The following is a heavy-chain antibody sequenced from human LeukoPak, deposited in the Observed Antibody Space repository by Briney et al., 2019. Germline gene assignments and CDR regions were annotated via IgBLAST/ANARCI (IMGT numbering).Heavy chain of an antibody. V-gene: IGHV5-51*01. D-gene: IGHD5-18*01. CDR2: IYPGDSDT. J-gene: IGHJ3*02. CDR1: GYSFTSYW. Sequence: GESLKISCKGSGYSFTSYWIGWVRQMPGKGLEWMGIIYPGDSDTRYSPSFQGQVTISADKSISTAYLQWSSLKASDTAMYYCARRGINTAMVSDAFDIWGQGTMVTVST. CDR3: ARRGINTAMVSDAFDI.